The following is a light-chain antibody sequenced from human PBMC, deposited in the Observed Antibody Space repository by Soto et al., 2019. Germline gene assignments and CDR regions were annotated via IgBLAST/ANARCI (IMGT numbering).Light chain of an antibody. Sequence: EIVVTQSPATLSGSQGERVTISCRASQFVSSRLAWYQQRPGQVPRLLLYDTSTRDPVISARFSGSGSGTEFTLTISTLQSQDFAVYSCQEYLQWPPGMFGQGTPGDMK. CDR2: DTS. V-gene: IGKV3D-15*01. CDR1: QFVSSR. CDR3: QEYLQWPPGM. J-gene: IGKJ1*01.